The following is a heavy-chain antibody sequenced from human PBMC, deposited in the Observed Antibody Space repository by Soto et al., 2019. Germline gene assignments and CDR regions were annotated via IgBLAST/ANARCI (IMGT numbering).Heavy chain of an antibody. CDR1: GYTFTSYD. D-gene: IGHD3-3*01. J-gene: IGHJ6*02. V-gene: IGHV1-8*01. CDR3: ARATPGIYYDFWSGGGYYYGMDV. CDR2: MNPNSGNT. Sequence: QVQLVQSGAEVKKPGASVKVSCKASGYTFTSYDINWVRQATGQGLEWMGWMNPNSGNTGYAQKFQGRVTMTRNTSISTAYMELSRLRSKYTAVYYCARATPGIYYDFWSGGGYYYGMDVWGQGTTVTVSS.